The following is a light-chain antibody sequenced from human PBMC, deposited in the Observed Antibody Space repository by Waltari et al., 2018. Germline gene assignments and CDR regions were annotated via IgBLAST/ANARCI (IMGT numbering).Light chain of an antibody. Sequence: IMLTQSPGTLSLSPGERATVSCRASQIISRALAWYQQKPGQAPRLLTCDVSTRASGIPYRCSGSGSGTDFSLTISRLESEDFAVYYCQHYVRLPVTFGQGTKLEFK. CDR3: QHYVRLPVT. CDR1: QIISRA. J-gene: IGKJ1*01. V-gene: IGKV3-20*01. CDR2: DVS.